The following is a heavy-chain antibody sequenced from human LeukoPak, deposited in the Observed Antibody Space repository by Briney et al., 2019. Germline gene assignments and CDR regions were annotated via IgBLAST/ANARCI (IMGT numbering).Heavy chain of an antibody. CDR1: GYTFKNYD. V-gene: IGHV1-18*01. J-gene: IGHJ3*02. CDR3: ASLLRYFDWRGDAFDI. CDR2: ISAYNGNT. D-gene: IGHD3-9*01. Sequence: GASVKVSCKASGYTFKNYDINWVRQAPGQGLEWMGWISAYNGNTNYAQKLQGRVTMTTDTSTRTAYMELRSLRSDDTAVYYCASLLRYFDWRGDAFDIWGQGTMVTVS.